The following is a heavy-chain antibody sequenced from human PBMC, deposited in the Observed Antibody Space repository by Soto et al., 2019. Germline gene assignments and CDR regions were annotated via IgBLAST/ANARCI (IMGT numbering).Heavy chain of an antibody. V-gene: IGHV3-73*01. CDR3: TRHEHSSSWYLAFDI. CDR2: IRSKANSYAT. D-gene: IGHD6-13*01. J-gene: IGHJ3*02. Sequence: GGSLRLSCAASGFTFSGSAMHWVRQASGKGLEWVGRIRSKANSYATAYAASVKGRVTISRDDSKNTAYLQMNSLKTEDTAVYYCTRHEHSSSWYLAFDIWGQGTMVTVSS. CDR1: GFTFSGSA.